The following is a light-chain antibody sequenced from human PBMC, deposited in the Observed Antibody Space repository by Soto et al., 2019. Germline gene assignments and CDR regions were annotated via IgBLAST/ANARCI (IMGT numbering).Light chain of an antibody. CDR1: QSVFSRY. V-gene: IGKV3D-15*01. J-gene: IGKJ4*01. CDR3: QQYNNWPLT. CDR2: GAS. Sequence: IVLTQSPGTRSLSPGERATLSCRASQSVFSRYLAWYQQKPGLAPRLLIYGASSRATGIPARFSGSGSGTEFTLTISSLQYEDVAVYYCQQYNNWPLTFGGGTKVDIK.